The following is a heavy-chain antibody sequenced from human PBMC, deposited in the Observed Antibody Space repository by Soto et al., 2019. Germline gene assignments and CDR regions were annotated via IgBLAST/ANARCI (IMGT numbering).Heavy chain of an antibody. D-gene: IGHD2-21*02. Sequence: GASVKVSCKASGYTFTSYYMHWVRQAPGQGLEWMGIINPSGGSTSYAQKFQGRVTMTRDTSTSTVYMELSSLRSEDTAVYYCARDNIVVVTANRGDAFDIWGQGTMVTVSS. CDR3: ARDNIVVVTANRGDAFDI. CDR2: INPSGGST. CDR1: GYTFTSYY. V-gene: IGHV1-46*01. J-gene: IGHJ3*02.